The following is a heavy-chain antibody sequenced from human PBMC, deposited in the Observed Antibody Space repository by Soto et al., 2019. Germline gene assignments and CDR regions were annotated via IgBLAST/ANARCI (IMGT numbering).Heavy chain of an antibody. CDR2: IYYSGST. CDR1: GASISIYD. CDR3: ARALGAYYYDSSDYPTPWYFDY. V-gene: IGHV4-59*01. J-gene: IGHJ4*02. D-gene: IGHD3-22*01. Sequence: PSDTLSLTRPLSGASISIYDGSWIRNHPGKGLGWIGYIYYSGSTNYNPSLKSRVTISVDTSKNQFSLKLSSVTAADTAVYYCARALGAYYYDSSDYPTPWYFDYWGQGTLVTVSS.